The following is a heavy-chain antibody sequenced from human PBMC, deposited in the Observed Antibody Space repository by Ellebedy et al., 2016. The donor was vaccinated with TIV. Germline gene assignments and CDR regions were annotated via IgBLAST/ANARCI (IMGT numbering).Heavy chain of an antibody. CDR2: IYPGDSDT. J-gene: IGHJ6*02. Sequence: GESLKISCKGSGYSFTSYWIGWVRQMPGKGLEWMGIIYPGDSDTRYSPSFQGQVTISADKSISTAYLQWSSLKASDTAMYYCARHFYDILTGYGMDVWGQGTTVTVSS. CDR3: ARHFYDILTGYGMDV. CDR1: GYSFTSYW. V-gene: IGHV5-51*01. D-gene: IGHD3-9*01.